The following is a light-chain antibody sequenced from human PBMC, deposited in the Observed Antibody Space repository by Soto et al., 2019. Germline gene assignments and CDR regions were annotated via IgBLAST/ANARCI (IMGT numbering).Light chain of an antibody. CDR1: SSDVGGYNY. CDR3: SSYTGSTRRF. CDR2: DVS. V-gene: IGLV2-14*01. J-gene: IGLJ7*01. Sequence: QSVLTQPASVSGSPGQSITISCTGTSSDVGGYNYVSWYQQHPGKAPKLMIYDVSNRPSGVSNRFSGSKSGNTASLTISGLRAGEEADYYCSSYTGSTRRFFGGGT.